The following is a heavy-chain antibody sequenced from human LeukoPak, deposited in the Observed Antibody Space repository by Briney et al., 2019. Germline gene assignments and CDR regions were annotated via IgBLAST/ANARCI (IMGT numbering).Heavy chain of an antibody. CDR2: ISYDGSNE. D-gene: IGHD4-23*01. CDR3: AKDNGGNSPYFDY. CDR1: GFTFSSYV. V-gene: IGHV3-30*04. Sequence: GGSLRLSCAAPGFTFSSYVMHWVRQAPGKGPEWVAIISYDGSNEYYADSVKGRFTISRDNSKNTLYLQMNSLRAEDTAVYYCAKDNGGNSPYFDYWGQGTLVTVSS. J-gene: IGHJ4*02.